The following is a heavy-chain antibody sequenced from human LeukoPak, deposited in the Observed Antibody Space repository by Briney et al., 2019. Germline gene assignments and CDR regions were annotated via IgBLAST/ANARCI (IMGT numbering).Heavy chain of an antibody. Sequence: SETLSLTCAVYGGSFSGYYWSWIRQPPGKGLEWIGEINHSGSTNYNPSLKSRVTISVDTSQNQFSLKLSSVTAADTAVYYCARERAAYCGGDCYSFDYWGQGTLVTVSS. CDR2: INHSGST. D-gene: IGHD2-21*02. CDR3: ARERAAYCGGDCYSFDY. CDR1: GGSFSGYY. J-gene: IGHJ4*02. V-gene: IGHV4-34*01.